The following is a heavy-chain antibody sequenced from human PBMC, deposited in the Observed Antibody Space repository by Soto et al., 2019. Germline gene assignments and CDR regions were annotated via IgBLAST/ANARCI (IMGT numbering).Heavy chain of an antibody. Sequence: ASVKVSCKASGYTFTSYGMSWVRQAPGQGLEWMGWISAYNGNTNYAQKLQGRVTMTTDTSTSTAYMELRSLRSDDTAVYYCARVERFWDFWSGYHFDPWGQGTPVTVSS. CDR1: GYTFTSYG. CDR2: ISAYNGNT. V-gene: IGHV1-18*01. CDR3: ARVERFWDFWSGYHFDP. J-gene: IGHJ5*02. D-gene: IGHD3-3*01.